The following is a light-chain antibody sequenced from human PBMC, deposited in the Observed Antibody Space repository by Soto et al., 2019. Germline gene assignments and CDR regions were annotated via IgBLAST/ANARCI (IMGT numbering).Light chain of an antibody. CDR1: SSDIGDSNY. CDR3: SSFRSSSTSYV. V-gene: IGLV2-14*03. J-gene: IGLJ1*01. Sequence: QSALTQPASVSGSPGQSITFSCTGTSSDIGDSNYVSWYQQHPGKAPKLVISDVSNRPSGVSNRFSGSKSANTASLTISGLQAEDEADYYCSSFRSSSTSYVFGTGTKVTVL. CDR2: DVS.